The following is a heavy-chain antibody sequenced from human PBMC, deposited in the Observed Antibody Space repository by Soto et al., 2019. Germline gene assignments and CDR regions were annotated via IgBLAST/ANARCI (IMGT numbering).Heavy chain of an antibody. V-gene: IGHV4-61*01. CDR3: ARDGTFESGSYYENWFDP. D-gene: IGHD1-26*01. CDR2: IYYSGST. Sequence: SETLSLTCTVSGGSVSSGSYYWSWIRQPPGKGLEWIGYIYYSGSTSYNPSLKSRVTISVDTSKNQFSLKLSSVTAADTAVYYCARDGTFESGSYYENWFDPWGQGTLVTVSS. J-gene: IGHJ5*02. CDR1: GGSVSSGSYY.